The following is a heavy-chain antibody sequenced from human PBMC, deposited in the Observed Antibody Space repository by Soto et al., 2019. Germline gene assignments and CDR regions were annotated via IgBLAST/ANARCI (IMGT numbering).Heavy chain of an antibody. V-gene: IGHV1-69*12. Sequence: QVQLVQSGAEVKKPGSSVKVSCKASGDAFSSSAFSWVRQAPGQGLEWMGGIMPIFRTADYAQKFQGRVTITADESTSTAYMELSSLRSEDTGVYYCAGDKDRQQLGGNYYYIMDVWGQGTTVTVSS. J-gene: IGHJ6*02. D-gene: IGHD3-3*02. CDR3: AGDKDRQQLGGNYYYIMDV. CDR2: IMPIFRTA. CDR1: GDAFSSSA.